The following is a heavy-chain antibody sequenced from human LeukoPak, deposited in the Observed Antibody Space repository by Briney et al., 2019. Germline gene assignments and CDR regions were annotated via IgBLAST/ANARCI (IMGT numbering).Heavy chain of an antibody. D-gene: IGHD6-6*01. CDR3: ARDGVAYSSSPEFDP. CDR2: IYTSGST. Sequence: SETLSLTCTVSGGSISSYYWSWIRQPAGKGLEWIGRIYTSGSTNYNPSLKSRVTMSVDTSKNQFSLKLSSVTAADTAVYYCARDGVAYSSSPEFDPWGQGTLVTVSS. CDR1: GGSISSYY. J-gene: IGHJ5*02. V-gene: IGHV4-4*07.